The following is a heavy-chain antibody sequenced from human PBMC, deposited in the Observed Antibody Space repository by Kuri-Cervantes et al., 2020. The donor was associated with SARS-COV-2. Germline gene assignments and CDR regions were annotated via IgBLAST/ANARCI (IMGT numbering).Heavy chain of an antibody. CDR1: GASISSSTYF. V-gene: IGHV4-39*07. D-gene: IGHD3-3*01. CDR3: ARDSGVTIFGVVIPGYGMDV. Sequence: SETLSLTCTVSGASISSSTYFWGWVRQPPGKGLEWIGTIYYTGSTYYHSSLKSRVTISLDTSKNQFSMRLSSVTAADTAVYYCARDSGVTIFGVVIPGYGMDVWGQGTTVTCSS. J-gene: IGHJ6*01. CDR2: IYYTGST.